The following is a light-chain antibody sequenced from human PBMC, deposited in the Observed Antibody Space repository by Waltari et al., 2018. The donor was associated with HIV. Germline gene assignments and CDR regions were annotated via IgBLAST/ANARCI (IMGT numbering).Light chain of an antibody. V-gene: IGKV3-15*01. CDR2: RAT. CDR1: QSVSSN. J-gene: IGKJ4*01. Sequence: EIVMTQSPATLSVSPGERATLSCRASQSVSSNFAWYQQKPGQAPRLLIYRATTRATGIPTRFSGSGSGTEFTLTISSLQSEDFADYYCQQYNNWPLTFGGGTKVEIK. CDR3: QQYNNWPLT.